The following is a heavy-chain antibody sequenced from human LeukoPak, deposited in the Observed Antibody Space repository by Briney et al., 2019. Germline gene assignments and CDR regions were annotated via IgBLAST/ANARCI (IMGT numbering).Heavy chain of an antibody. D-gene: IGHD3-10*01. CDR2: INPNSGGT. Sequence: ASVKVSCKASGYTFTGYYMHWVRQAPGQGLEWMGRINPNSGGTNYAQKFQGRVTMTRDTSISTAYMELSRLRSDDTAVYYCARVRSGSSNWFDPWGQGTLVTVSS. CDR3: ARVRSGSSNWFDP. CDR1: GYTFTGYY. V-gene: IGHV1-2*06. J-gene: IGHJ5*02.